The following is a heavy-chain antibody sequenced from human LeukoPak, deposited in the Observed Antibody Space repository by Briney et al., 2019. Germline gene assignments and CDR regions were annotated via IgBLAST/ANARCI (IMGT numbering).Heavy chain of an antibody. D-gene: IGHD2-21*02. CDR2: IYHSGST. CDR3: ARVIVSCGGDCPTGAFDI. Sequence: SQTLSLTCAVSGGSISSGGYSWSWIRQPPGKGLEWIGYIYHSGSTYYNPSLKSRVTISVDRSKNQFSLKLSSVTAADTAVYYCARVIVSCGGDCPTGAFDIWGQGTMVTVSS. J-gene: IGHJ3*02. V-gene: IGHV4-30-2*01. CDR1: GGSISSGGYS.